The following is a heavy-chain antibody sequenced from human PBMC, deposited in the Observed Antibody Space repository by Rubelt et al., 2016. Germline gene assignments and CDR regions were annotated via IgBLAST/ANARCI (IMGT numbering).Heavy chain of an antibody. V-gene: IGHV3-33*05. CDR2: ISYDGSNK. CDR1: GFTFSSYG. CDR3: ARGIQGAEGIQWLVPEVDY. J-gene: IGHJ4*02. D-gene: IGHD6-19*01. Sequence: GFTFSSYGMHWVRQAPGKGLEWVAVISYDGSNKYYADSVKGRFTISRDNSKNTLYLQMNSLRADDTAVYYCARGIQGAEGIQWLVPEVDYWGQGTLVTVSS.